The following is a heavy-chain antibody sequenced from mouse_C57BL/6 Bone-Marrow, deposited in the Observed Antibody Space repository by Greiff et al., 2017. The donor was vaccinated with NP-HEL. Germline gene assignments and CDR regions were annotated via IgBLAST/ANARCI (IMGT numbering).Heavy chain of an antibody. Sequence: EVKLQQSGAELVKPGASVKLSCTASGFNIKDYYMHWVKQRTEQGLEWIGRIDPEDGETKYAPKFQGKATITADTSSNTAYLQLSSLTSEDTAVYYCARLITTVVAHWYFDVWGTGTTVTVSS. J-gene: IGHJ1*03. CDR3: ARLITTVVAHWYFDV. CDR1: GFNIKDYY. D-gene: IGHD1-1*01. CDR2: IDPEDGET. V-gene: IGHV14-2*01.